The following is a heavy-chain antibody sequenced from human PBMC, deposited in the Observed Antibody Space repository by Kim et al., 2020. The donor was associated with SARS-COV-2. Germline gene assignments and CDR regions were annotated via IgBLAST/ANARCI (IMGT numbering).Heavy chain of an antibody. J-gene: IGHJ4*02. Sequence: SETLSLTCTVSGGSISSSSYYWGWIRQPPGKGLEWIGSIYYSGSTYYNPSLKSRVTISVDTSKNQFSLKLSSVTAADTAVYYCAGTTVTALFGYWGQGTLVTPSS. CDR1: GGSISSSSYY. CDR3: AGTTVTALFGY. CDR2: IYYSGST. V-gene: IGHV4-39*01. D-gene: IGHD4-17*01.